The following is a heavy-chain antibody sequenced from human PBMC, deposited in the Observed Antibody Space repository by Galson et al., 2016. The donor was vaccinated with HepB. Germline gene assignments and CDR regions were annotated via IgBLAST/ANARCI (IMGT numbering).Heavy chain of an antibody. D-gene: IGHD3-10*01. CDR1: GFTFSSYA. CDR3: TRLYRAVTSTWSDY. CDR2: ISGSGSNT. J-gene: IGHJ4*02. Sequence: SLRLSCAASGFTFSSYAMGWVRQAPGKGLEWVSGISGSGSNTGYTDSVKGRFTLSRDNSKNTLNLQMHSLRVEDSAVYYCTRLYRAVTSTWSDYWGQGTLVAVSS. V-gene: IGHV3-23*01.